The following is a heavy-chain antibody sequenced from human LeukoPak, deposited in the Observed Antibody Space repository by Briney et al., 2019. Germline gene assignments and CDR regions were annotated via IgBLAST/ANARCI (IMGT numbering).Heavy chain of an antibody. Sequence: GGSLRLSCAASGFTFGIYAMNWVRQAPGKGLGWVSGILASGSTTYYADSVKGRFTISRDNSKNTLYLQMNSLRAEDTAIYYCAKDRVPDGRWNFDFWGQGTLVTVSS. CDR3: AKDRVPDGRWNFDF. J-gene: IGHJ4*02. V-gene: IGHV3-23*01. CDR1: GFTFGIYA. CDR2: ILASGSTT. D-gene: IGHD1-1*01.